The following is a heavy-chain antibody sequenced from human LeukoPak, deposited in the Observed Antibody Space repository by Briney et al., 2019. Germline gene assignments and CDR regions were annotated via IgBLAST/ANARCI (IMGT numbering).Heavy chain of an antibody. D-gene: IGHD2-21*01. CDR2: ISGSGGST. Sequence: PGGSLRLSCAASGFSFSSYWISWVRQAPGKGLEWVSAISGSGGSTYYADSVKGRFTISRDNSKNTLYLQMNSLRAEDTAVYYCAKEPPIVVVFANTRDYWGQGTLVTVSS. CDR1: GFSFSSYW. CDR3: AKEPPIVVVFANTRDY. V-gene: IGHV3-23*01. J-gene: IGHJ4*02.